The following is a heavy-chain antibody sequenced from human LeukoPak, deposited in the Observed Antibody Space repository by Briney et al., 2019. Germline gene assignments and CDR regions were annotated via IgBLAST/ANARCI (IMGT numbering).Heavy chain of an antibody. Sequence: SETLSLTCTVSGGSISSYYWSWIRQPPGKGLEWIGYIYYSGSTNYNPSLKSRVTISVDTSKNQFSLKLSSVTAADTAVYYCASVSPPDYDFWSGYYTGSWFDPWGQGTLVTVSS. V-gene: IGHV4-59*01. CDR2: IYYSGST. D-gene: IGHD3-3*01. J-gene: IGHJ5*02. CDR3: ASVSPPDYDFWSGYYTGSWFDP. CDR1: GGSISSYY.